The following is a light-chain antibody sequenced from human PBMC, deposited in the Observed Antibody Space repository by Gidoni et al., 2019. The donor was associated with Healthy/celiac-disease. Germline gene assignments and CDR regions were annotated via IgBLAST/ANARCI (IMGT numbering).Light chain of an antibody. Sequence: IVLTQSPDLQSVTPTEKVTITCRASQSIGSSLQWYQQQPDQSPTLPIKYASQSIAGVPSRFRGSGSATDFTLTTNSMVAEDDAAYYCHQSSSLPQRTLXQXTKLEIK. CDR3: HQSSSLPQRT. V-gene: IGKV6D-21*02. J-gene: IGKJ1*01. CDR2: YAS. CDR1: QSIGSS.